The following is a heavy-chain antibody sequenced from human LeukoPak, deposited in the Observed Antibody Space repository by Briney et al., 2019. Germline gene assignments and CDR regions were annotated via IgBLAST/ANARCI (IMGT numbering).Heavy chain of an antibody. J-gene: IGHJ6*04. CDR1: GFTFSSYA. CDR3: ARDFYGSGSYYNGHYYYGMDV. Sequence: PGGSLRLSCAASGFTFSSYAMHWVRQAPGKGLEWVAVIWYDGSNKYYADSVKGRFTISRVNSKNTLYLQMNSLRAEDTAVYYCARDFYGSGSYYNGHYYYGMDVWGKGTTVTVSS. D-gene: IGHD3-10*01. CDR2: IWYDGSNK. V-gene: IGHV3-33*08.